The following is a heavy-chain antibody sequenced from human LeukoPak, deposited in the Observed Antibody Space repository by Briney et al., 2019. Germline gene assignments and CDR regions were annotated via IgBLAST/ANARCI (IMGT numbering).Heavy chain of an antibody. J-gene: IGHJ4*02. CDR1: GFTFDDYA. CDR3: AKDIGRYGDYGYFDY. V-gene: IGHV3-9*01. D-gene: IGHD4-17*01. Sequence: GGSLRLSCAASGFTFDDYAMHWVRQAPGKGLEWVSGISWNSGSIGYADSVKGRFTISRDNAKNSLYLQTNSLRAEDTALYYCAKDIGRYGDYGYFDYWGQGTLVTVSS. CDR2: ISWNSGSI.